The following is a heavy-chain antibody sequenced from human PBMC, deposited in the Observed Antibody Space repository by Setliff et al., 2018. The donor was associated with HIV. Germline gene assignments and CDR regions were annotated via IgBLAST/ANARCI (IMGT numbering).Heavy chain of an antibody. CDR1: GGSINSTSYY. CDR3: ARAPYYDYRGLAVYYFDY. V-gene: IGHV4-39*07. D-gene: IGHD3-22*01. Sequence: SETLSLTCIVSGGSINSTSYYWGWIRQPPGQGLEWIGSIYYSGDTFYNTSLKTRITISVDTSKNHLSPKVSSLTAADTAVYYCARAPYYDYRGLAVYYFDYWGQGTLVTVSS. J-gene: IGHJ4*02. CDR2: IYYSGDT.